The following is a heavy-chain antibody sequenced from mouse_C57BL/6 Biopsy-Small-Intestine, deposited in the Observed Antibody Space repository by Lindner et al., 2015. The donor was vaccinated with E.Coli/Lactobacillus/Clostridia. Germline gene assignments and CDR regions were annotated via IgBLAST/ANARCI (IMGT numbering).Heavy chain of an antibody. CDR1: GYTFTDYY. D-gene: IGHD2-2*01. J-gene: IGHJ3*01. CDR3: ASGYDAWFAY. V-gene: IGHV1-19*01. Sequence: VQLQESGPVLVKPGASVKMSCKASGYTFTDYYMNWVKQSHEKSLEWIGVINPYNGGTSYNQKFKGKATLTVDKSSSTAYMELNSLTSEDSAVYYCASGYDAWFAYWGQGTLVTVSA. CDR2: INPYNGGT.